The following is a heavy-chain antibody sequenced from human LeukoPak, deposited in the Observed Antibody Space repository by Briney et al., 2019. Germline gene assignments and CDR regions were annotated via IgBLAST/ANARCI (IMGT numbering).Heavy chain of an antibody. D-gene: IGHD3-22*01. Sequence: ASVKVSCTASGYTFTSYDINWVRQATGQGLEWMGWMNPNSGNTGYAQKFQGRVTITRNTSISTAYMELSGLRSEDTAVYYCARSGNYYDSSGGPVYFDYWGQGTLVTVSS. J-gene: IGHJ4*02. V-gene: IGHV1-8*03. CDR1: GYTFTSYD. CDR3: ARSGNYYDSSGGPVYFDY. CDR2: MNPNSGNT.